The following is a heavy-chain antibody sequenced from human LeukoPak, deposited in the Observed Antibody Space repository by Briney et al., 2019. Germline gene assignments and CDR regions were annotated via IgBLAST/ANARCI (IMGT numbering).Heavy chain of an antibody. CDR1: GYTFTGYY. V-gene: IGHV1-2*02. CDR2: INPDTGDT. Sequence: ASVKVSCKASGYTFTGYYMHWVRQAPGQGLEWMGWINPDTGDTKYVEKFQGRVTMTRDTSITTTYMELSTLRSDDTALYYCARMIEARVFPYYYYYMDVWGKGTTVTVSS. CDR3: ARMIEARVFPYYYYYMDV. D-gene: IGHD6-6*01. J-gene: IGHJ6*03.